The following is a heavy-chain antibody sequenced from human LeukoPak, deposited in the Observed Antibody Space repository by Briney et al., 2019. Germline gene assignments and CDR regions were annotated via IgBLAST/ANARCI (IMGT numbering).Heavy chain of an antibody. CDR2: ISYDSNYR. J-gene: IGHJ4*02. CDR1: GFTFSHYS. V-gene: IGHV3-30*07. CDR3: AKGRASPYYFDY. D-gene: IGHD2-21*01. Sequence: GGSLRLSCAVSGFTFSHYSMHWVRQAPGKGLEWVAVISYDSNYRYYADSVKGRFTIYRDNPKNTLYLQMNSLRAEDTAVYYCAKGRASPYYFDYWGQGTLVTVSS.